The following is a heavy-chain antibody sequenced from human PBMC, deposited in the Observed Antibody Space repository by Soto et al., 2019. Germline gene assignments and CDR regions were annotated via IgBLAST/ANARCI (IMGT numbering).Heavy chain of an antibody. CDR2: ISLYSDGT. V-gene: IGHV1-18*01. CDR3: ARVVPGAEAWFGP. D-gene: IGHD2-2*01. Sequence: ASVKVSCKTSGYTFSNYGITWVRQAPGQPLEWLGWISLYSDGTNYAQKFQGRVSMTTDTSTTTAYVELRSLRSDDTAVYYCARVVPGAEAWFGPWGQGTLVTVSS. J-gene: IGHJ5*02. CDR1: GYTFSNYG.